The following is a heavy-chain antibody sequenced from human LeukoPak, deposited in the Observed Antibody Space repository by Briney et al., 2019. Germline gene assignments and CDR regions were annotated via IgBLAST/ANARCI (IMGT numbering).Heavy chain of an antibody. D-gene: IGHD5-24*01. V-gene: IGHV5-51*01. CDR1: GYSFTSYW. J-gene: IGHJ5*02. CDR2: IYPGDSDT. Sequence: GESLKISCKGSGYSFTSYWIGWVRQMPGKGLEWIGIIYPGDSDTRYSPSFQGQVTISADKSISTAYLQWSSLKASDTAMYYCARCGDGYNQRNWFDPWGQGTLVTVSS. CDR3: ARCGDGYNQRNWFDP.